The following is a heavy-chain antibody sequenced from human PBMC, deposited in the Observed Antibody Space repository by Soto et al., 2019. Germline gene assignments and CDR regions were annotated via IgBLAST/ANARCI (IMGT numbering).Heavy chain of an antibody. V-gene: IGHV1-2*02. D-gene: IGHD1-1*01. Sequence: ASVKVSCKASGYTFSDYYIHWVRQAPGQGLEWMGWINPNSGGTKYAPKFQGGVTMTRDTSITTAYMELSRLRSGDTAVYYCAREPATAKPEGVDFWGQGTLVPVSS. J-gene: IGHJ4*02. CDR2: INPNSGGT. CDR1: GYTFSDYY. CDR3: AREPATAKPEGVDF.